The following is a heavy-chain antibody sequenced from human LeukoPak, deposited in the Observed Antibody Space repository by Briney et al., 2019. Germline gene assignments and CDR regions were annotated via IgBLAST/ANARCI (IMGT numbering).Heavy chain of an antibody. CDR1: GFTFCSYA. CDR3: AKDQSSSGWYWWFDP. Sequence: GGSLRLSCAPSGFTFCSYAMHWVRPAPGKGLEWGAVISYDGSIKYYADSVRGRFTISRDNCKNTLYLQINSLRAEDTAVYYCAKDQSSSGWYWWFDPWGQGTLVSVSS. V-gene: IGHV3-30*04. CDR2: ISYDGSIK. D-gene: IGHD6-19*01. J-gene: IGHJ5*02.